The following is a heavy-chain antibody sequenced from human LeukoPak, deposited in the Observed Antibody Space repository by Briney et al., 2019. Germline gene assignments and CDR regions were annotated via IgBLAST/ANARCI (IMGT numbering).Heavy chain of an antibody. J-gene: IGHJ4*02. Sequence: GGSLRLSCAASGFTFSSYAMHWVRQAPGKGLEWVAVISYDGSNKYYADSVKGRFTISRDNPKNTLYLQMNSLRAEDTAVYYCARDSGFSGTQRGEYWGQGTLVTVSS. D-gene: IGHD3/OR15-3a*01. V-gene: IGHV3-30*04. CDR3: ARDSGFSGTQRGEY. CDR2: ISYDGSNK. CDR1: GFTFSSYA.